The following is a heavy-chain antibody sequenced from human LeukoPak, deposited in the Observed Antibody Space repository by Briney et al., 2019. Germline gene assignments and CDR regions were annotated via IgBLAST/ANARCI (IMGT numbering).Heavy chain of an antibody. CDR2: ISSSSSYI. CDR3: ARDMGGTAGKGDY. CDR1: GXXFSSYS. D-gene: IGHD1-1*01. J-gene: IGHJ4*02. Sequence: GGSLRLSCAAXGXXFSSYSMNWVRQAPGKGLEWVSSISSSSSYIYYADSVKGRFTISRDNAKNSLYLQMNSLRAEDTAVYYCARDMGGTAGKGDYWGQGTLVTVSS. V-gene: IGHV3-21*01.